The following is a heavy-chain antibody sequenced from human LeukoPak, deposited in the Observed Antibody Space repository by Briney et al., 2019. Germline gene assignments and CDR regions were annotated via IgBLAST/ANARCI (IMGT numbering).Heavy chain of an antibody. CDR3: ARDSRRVTSYYYYYYGMDV. Sequence: SETLSLTCTVSGGSISSYYWSWIRQPPGKGLEWIGYIYYSGSTNYNPSIKSRVTISVDTSKNQFSLKLSSVTAADTAVYYCARDSRRVTSYYYYYYGMDVGGQGTTVTVSS. D-gene: IGHD3-16*02. J-gene: IGHJ6*02. V-gene: IGHV4-59*01. CDR2: IYYSGST. CDR1: GGSISSYY.